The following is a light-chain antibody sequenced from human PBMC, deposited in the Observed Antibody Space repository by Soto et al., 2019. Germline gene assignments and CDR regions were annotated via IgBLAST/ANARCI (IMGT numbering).Light chain of an antibody. CDR3: QQLNVNLL. V-gene: IGKV1-9*01. CDR1: QDIASY. Sequence: IQLTQSPSSLSASIGDRVTITCWASQDIASYLAWYQQKPGNAPKLLIYAASTLHSGVPSRFSGSGSGTDFTLTISSLQPEDFVTYYCQQLNVNLLFGQGTKLEIK. J-gene: IGKJ2*01. CDR2: AAS.